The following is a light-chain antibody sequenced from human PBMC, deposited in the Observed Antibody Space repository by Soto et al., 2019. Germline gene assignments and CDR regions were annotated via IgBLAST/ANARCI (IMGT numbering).Light chain of an antibody. CDR1: ETISTD. V-gene: IGKV1-17*01. CDR2: GAS. J-gene: IGKJ1*01. CDR3: QHYNSYSEA. Sequence: DIQLTQSPSSLSASVGDRVTITCRASETISTDLNWYQQKPGKAPKLLIYGASTLQSGVPSRFSGSGSGTEFALAISSLQPEDFATYYCQHYNSYSEAFGQGTKVDIK.